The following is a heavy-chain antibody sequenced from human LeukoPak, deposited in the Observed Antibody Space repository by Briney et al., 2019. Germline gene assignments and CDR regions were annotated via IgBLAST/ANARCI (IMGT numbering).Heavy chain of an antibody. J-gene: IGHJ4*02. D-gene: IGHD2-21*02. CDR3: ARGGFYCGDDCYY. Sequence: SETLSLTCAVYGGSFSFYYWSWIRQPPEKGLEWIGEINLSGSTNYNPSLKSRVTISIDTSKNQFSLKLSSVAAADTAVYYCARGGFYCGDDCYYWGQGTLVTVSP. V-gene: IGHV4-34*01. CDR2: INLSGST. CDR1: GGSFSFYY.